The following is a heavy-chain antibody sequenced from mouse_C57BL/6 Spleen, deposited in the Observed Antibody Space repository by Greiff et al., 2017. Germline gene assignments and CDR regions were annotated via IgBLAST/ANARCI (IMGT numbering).Heavy chain of an antibody. J-gene: IGHJ3*01. CDR1: GFSLTSYA. V-gene: IGHV2-9-1*01. CDR2: IWTGGGT. CDR3: ARNRDGSSYVWFAY. D-gene: IGHD1-1*01. Sequence: VQLVESGPGLVAPSQSLSITCTVSGFSLTSYAISWVRQPPGKGLEWLGVIWTGGGTNYNSALKSRLSISKDNSKSQVFLKMNSLQTDDTARHYCARNRDGSSYVWFAYWGQGTLVTVSA.